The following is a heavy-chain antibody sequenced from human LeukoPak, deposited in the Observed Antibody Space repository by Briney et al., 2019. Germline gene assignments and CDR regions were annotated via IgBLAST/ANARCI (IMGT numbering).Heavy chain of an antibody. D-gene: IGHD3-22*01. CDR2: IYPGDSDT. CDR3: ARVSVRGGSGFEYFQH. Sequence: PGESLKISCKGSGYSFTSYWIGWVRQMPGKGLEWMGIIYPGDSDTRYSPSFQGQVTISADKSISTAYLQWSSLKASDTAMYYCARVSVRGGSGFEYFQHWGQGTLVTVSS. J-gene: IGHJ1*01. V-gene: IGHV5-51*01. CDR1: GYSFTSYW.